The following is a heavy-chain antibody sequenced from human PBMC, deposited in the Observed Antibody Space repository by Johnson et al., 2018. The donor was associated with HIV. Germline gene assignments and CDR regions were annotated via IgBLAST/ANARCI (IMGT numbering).Heavy chain of an antibody. Sequence: VRLVESGGGLVQPGGSLRLSCAASGFAFSSYYMSWVRQAPGKGLEWVANIKQDGSDTYYVDSVKGRFTISRDNDKNSLYLQMNSLTAEDTALYYCARERLFRRPRREDAFDIWGQGTMVTVSS. CDR3: ARERLFRRPRREDAFDI. CDR2: IKQDGSDT. CDR1: GFAFSSYY. J-gene: IGHJ3*02. D-gene: IGHD1-26*01. V-gene: IGHV3-7*05.